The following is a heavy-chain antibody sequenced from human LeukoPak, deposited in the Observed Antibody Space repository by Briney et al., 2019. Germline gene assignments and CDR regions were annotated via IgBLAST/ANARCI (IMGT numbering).Heavy chain of an antibody. Sequence: GGSLRLSCAASGFTFSSYGMHWVRQAPGKGLEWVAVIWYDGSNKYFADSVKGRFTISRDNSKNALYLQMNSLRAEDTAVYYCARDLYGDYSAIPDSVLSDYWGQGTLVTVSS. CDR1: GFTFSSYG. J-gene: IGHJ4*02. V-gene: IGHV3-33*01. CDR3: ARDLYGDYSAIPDSVLSDY. CDR2: IWYDGSNK. D-gene: IGHD4-17*01.